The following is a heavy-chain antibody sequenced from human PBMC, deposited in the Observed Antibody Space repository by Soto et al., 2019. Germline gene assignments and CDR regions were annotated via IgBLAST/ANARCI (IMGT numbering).Heavy chain of an antibody. J-gene: IGHJ4*02. D-gene: IGHD3-22*01. V-gene: IGHV3-30*03. Sequence: GSLRLSCAASGFTFSTYGMHWVRQAPGKGLEWVAVISYDGSNKYYADSVKGRFTISRDNSKSTLYLQMNSLRAEDTAVYYCATQVSGYYDSSRYFFRYWGQGSLVIVSS. CDR1: GFTFSTYG. CDR2: ISYDGSNK. CDR3: ATQVSGYYDSSRYFFRY.